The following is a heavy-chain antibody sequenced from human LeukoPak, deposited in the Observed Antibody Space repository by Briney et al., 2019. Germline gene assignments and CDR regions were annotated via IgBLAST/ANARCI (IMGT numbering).Heavy chain of an antibody. J-gene: IGHJ4*02. V-gene: IGHV3-23*01. CDR3: AKVGPTVTHVGFDY. D-gene: IGHD4-17*01. Sequence: GGSLRLSCAASGFTFSSYSMNWVRQAPGKGLGWVSAISGSGGSTYYADSVKGRFTISRDNSKNTLYLQMNSLRAEDTAVYYCAKVGPTVTHVGFDYWGQGTLVTVSS. CDR2: ISGSGGST. CDR1: GFTFSSYS.